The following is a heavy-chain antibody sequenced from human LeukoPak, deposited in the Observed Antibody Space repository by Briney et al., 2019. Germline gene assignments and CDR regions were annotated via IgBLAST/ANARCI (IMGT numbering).Heavy chain of an antibody. V-gene: IGHV3-30*02. CDR3: ANDFWSAPQDY. Sequence: GGSLRLSCAASGFTVSRLGMHWVRQAPGKGLEWVAFIQSDGEKTWYADSVKGRFFISRDVSKNTLYLQMNNLRAEDTAVYYCANDFWSAPQDYWGQGTLVTVS. J-gene: IGHJ4*02. CDR2: IQSDGEKT. D-gene: IGHD3-3*01. CDR1: GFTVSRLG.